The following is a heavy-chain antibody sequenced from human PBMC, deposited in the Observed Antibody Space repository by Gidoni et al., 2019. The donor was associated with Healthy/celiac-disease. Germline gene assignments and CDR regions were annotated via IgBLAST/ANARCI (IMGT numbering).Heavy chain of an antibody. Sequence: QVQLVQSGAEVKKPGASVKVSGKASGYTVTSYAMHWVRQAPGQRLEWMGWINDGNGNTKYSQKFQGRVTITRDTSASTAYMELSSLRSEDTAVYYCARADSGVVVAASPYYYYGMDVWGQGTTVTVSS. V-gene: IGHV1-3*01. CDR3: ARADSGVVVAASPYYYYGMDV. J-gene: IGHJ6*02. CDR2: INDGNGNT. CDR1: GYTVTSYA. D-gene: IGHD2-15*01.